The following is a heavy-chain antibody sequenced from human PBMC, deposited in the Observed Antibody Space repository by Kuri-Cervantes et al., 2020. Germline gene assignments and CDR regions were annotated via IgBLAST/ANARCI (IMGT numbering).Heavy chain of an antibody. Sequence: GGSLRLSCAASGFTFSGFWMNWVRQAPGKGLEWVSAISGSGGSTYYADSVKGRFTISRDNSKNTLYLQMNCLRAEDTAVYYCAREFDFLDVWGKGTTVTVSS. CDR2: ISGSGGST. CDR3: AREFDFLDV. D-gene: IGHD3-3*01. V-gene: IGHV3-23*01. CDR1: GFTFSGFW. J-gene: IGHJ6*04.